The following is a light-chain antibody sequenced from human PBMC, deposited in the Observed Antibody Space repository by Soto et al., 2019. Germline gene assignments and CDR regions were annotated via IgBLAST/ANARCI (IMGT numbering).Light chain of an antibody. CDR3: QQSYSTPLT. CDR2: GAS. V-gene: IGKV1-39*01. Sequence: DIQITQSPSSLSASVGDRVTITCRASQSISNYLIWYQQKPGKAPKLLIYGASNSQSGVPSRFRGSGSGTDFTLTITSLQPEDFATYYCQQSYSTPLTFGGGTKVDIK. J-gene: IGKJ4*01. CDR1: QSISNY.